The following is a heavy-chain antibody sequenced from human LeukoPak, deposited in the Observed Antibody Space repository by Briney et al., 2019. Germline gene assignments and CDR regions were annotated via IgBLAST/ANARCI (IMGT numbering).Heavy chain of an antibody. J-gene: IGHJ4*02. V-gene: IGHV4-34*01. Sequence: SETLSLTCAVYGGSFSGYYWSWIRQPPGKGLEWIGEINHSGSTNYNPSLKSRVTISVDTSKNQFSLKLSSVTAADTAVYYCARDGWRAINYWGQGTLVTVS. CDR3: ARDGWRAINY. CDR1: GGSFSGYY. D-gene: IGHD5-24*01. CDR2: INHSGST.